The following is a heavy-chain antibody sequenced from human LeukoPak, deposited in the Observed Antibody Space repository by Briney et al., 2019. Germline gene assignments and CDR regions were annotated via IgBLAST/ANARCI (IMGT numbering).Heavy chain of an antibody. CDR1: GFTFSSYA. D-gene: IGHD5-18*01. V-gene: IGHV3-23*01. Sequence: SGGALRLSCAASGFTFSSYAMTWVRQAPGKGLDWVSAVSHSGDNTYYADSVKGRFTISRDNSKNTLYLQMNSLRAEDTAVYYCARDVDTALDYWGQGTLVTVSS. J-gene: IGHJ4*02. CDR3: ARDVDTALDY. CDR2: VSHSGDNT.